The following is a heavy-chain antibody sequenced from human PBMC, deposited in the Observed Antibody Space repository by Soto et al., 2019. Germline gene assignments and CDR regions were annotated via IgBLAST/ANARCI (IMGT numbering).Heavy chain of an antibody. J-gene: IGHJ4*02. D-gene: IGHD5-12*01. Sequence: PGGSLRLSCAASGFTFNSYWMSWVRQAPGKGLEWVANIKQDGSESYYVDSVKGRFTISRDNAKNSLYLQMSRLRADDAAVYYCARDWRDGYNHCFDYWGQGALVTVSS. CDR2: IKQDGSES. CDR3: ARDWRDGYNHCFDY. CDR1: GFTFNSYW. V-gene: IGHV3-7*05.